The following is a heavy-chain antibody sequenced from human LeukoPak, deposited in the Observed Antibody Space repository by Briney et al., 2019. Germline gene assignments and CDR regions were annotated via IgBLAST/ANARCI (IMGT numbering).Heavy chain of an antibody. CDR2: IYYSGST. V-gene: IGHV4-59*01. CDR1: GGSISSYY. Sequence: SETLSLTCTVSGGSISSYYWSWIRQPPGKGLEWIGYIYYSGSTNYNPSLKSRVTISVDTSKNQFSLKLSPVTAADTAVYYCARGGQDYYDSSGYYQASFDPWGQGTLVTVSS. CDR3: ARGGQDYYDSSGYYQASFDP. J-gene: IGHJ5*02. D-gene: IGHD3-22*01.